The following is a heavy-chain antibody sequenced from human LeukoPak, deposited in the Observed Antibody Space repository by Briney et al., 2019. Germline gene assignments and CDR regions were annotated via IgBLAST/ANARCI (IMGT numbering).Heavy chain of an antibody. CDR2: NSGRGEST. CDR1: GFTFSSYT. D-gene: IGHD3-10*01. V-gene: IGHV3-23*01. Sequence: GGSLRLPCGASGFTFSSYTMSWVRQAPGKGLEWVSGNSGRGESTYYADSVKGRFTISRDNSRDTLYLQVNSLRVDDTAVYFCAKDRFGEQDSYYFDYWGQGTLVTVSS. CDR3: AKDRFGEQDSYYFDY. J-gene: IGHJ4*02.